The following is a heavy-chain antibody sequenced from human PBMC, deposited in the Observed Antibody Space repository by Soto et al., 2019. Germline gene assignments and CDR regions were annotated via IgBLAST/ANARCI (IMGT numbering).Heavy chain of an antibody. D-gene: IGHD2-8*01. CDR2: ISYDGSNK. V-gene: IGHV3-30-3*01. CDR3: ARDRGGLLLMVYANYYYGMDV. J-gene: IGHJ6*02. Sequence: QVQLVESGGGVVQPGRSLRLSCAASGFTFSSYAMHWVRQAPGKGLEWVAVISYDGSNKYYADSVQGRFTISRDNSKNTLYLQMNSLRAEDTAVYYCARDRGGLLLMVYANYYYGMDVWGQGTTVTVSS. CDR1: GFTFSSYA.